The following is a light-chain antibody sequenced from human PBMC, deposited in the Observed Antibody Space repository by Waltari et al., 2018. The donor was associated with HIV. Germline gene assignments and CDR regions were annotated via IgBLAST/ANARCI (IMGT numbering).Light chain of an antibody. CDR1: ELGHKY. CDR3: QTWDSQIII. J-gene: IGLJ2*01. Sequence: SYDLTQEPSVSVFPGQAAAISCSGDELGHKYVSWYQQKPGQSPIQVIYQNSKRPSGVPERFSGSNSGTKATVTISGTQVMDESDYHCQTWDSQIIIFGGGTKLTVL. CDR2: QNS. V-gene: IGLV3-1*01.